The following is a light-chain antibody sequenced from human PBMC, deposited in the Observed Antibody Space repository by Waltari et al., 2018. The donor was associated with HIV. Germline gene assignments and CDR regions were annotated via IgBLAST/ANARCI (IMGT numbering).Light chain of an antibody. J-gene: IGKJ4*01. Sequence: EIVLTQSPDTLSVSPGDRATLSCRASQSVRSASLAWYQQKPGQAPRLLIYGASSRAPGIPDRFSGSGAVTDFILTISRLEPEDCAVYYCQQYAASPLTFGGGTKVE. CDR1: QSVRSAS. CDR3: QQYAASPLT. V-gene: IGKV3-20*01. CDR2: GAS.